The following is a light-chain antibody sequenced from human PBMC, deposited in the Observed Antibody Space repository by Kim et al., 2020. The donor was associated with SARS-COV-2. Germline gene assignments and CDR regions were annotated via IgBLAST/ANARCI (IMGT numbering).Light chain of an antibody. CDR3: AAWDDSLSGGV. J-gene: IGLJ3*02. Sequence: QSVLNQPPSASGTPGQMVTISCSGSSSNIGSNYVYWYQQLPGTAPNLLIHRNNQRPSGVPDRFSGSKSGTSASLAISGLRSEDEADYYCAAWDDSLSGGVFGGGTKLTVL. V-gene: IGLV1-47*01. CDR2: RNN. CDR1: SSNIGSNY.